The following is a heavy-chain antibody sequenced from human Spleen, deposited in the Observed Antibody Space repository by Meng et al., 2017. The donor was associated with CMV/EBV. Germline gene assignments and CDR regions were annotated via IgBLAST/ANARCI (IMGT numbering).Heavy chain of an antibody. CDR3: ARGSGSYYYYYGMDV. CDR2: INSDGSST. D-gene: IGHD6-25*01. V-gene: IGHV3-74*01. Sequence: GGSLRLSCIASGFTLSDFYIHWVRQAPGKGLVWVSRINSDGSSTIYADSVRGRFTISRDNSKNTLYLQMNSLRAEDTAVYYCARGSGSYYYYYGMDVWGQGTTVTVSS. CDR1: GFTLSDFY. J-gene: IGHJ6*02.